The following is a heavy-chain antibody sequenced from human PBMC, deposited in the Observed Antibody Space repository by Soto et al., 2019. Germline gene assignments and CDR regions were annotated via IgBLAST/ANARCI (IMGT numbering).Heavy chain of an antibody. CDR1: VFSLSTSGVG. Sequence: SGPTLVNPTQTLTLTCTFSVFSLSTSGVGVGWIRQPPGKALEWLALIYWNDDKRYSPSLKSRLTITKDTSKNQVVLTMTNMDPVDTATYYCAHRNIVGTTSPWFDPWGQGTLVTVSS. D-gene: IGHD1-26*01. CDR3: AHRNIVGTTSPWFDP. CDR2: IYWNDDK. V-gene: IGHV2-5*01. J-gene: IGHJ5*02.